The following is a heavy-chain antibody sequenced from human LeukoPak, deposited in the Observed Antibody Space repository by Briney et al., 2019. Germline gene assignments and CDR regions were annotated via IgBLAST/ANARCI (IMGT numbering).Heavy chain of an antibody. D-gene: IGHD4-17*01. V-gene: IGHV3-23*01. Sequence: GGSLRLSCAASGFTFSSYAMSWVRQAPGEGLEWVSGISASSTGTYYADSVKGRFTVSRDNSKNTLYLHMNSLRAEDTAVYYCAKDYGDRDFDYWGQGTLVTVSS. J-gene: IGHJ4*02. CDR2: ISASSTGT. CDR1: GFTFSSYA. CDR3: AKDYGDRDFDY.